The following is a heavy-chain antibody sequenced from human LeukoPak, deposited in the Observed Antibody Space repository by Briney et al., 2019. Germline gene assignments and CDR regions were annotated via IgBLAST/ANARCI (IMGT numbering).Heavy chain of an antibody. CDR3: ARELERPNDAFDI. J-gene: IGHJ3*02. Sequence: GGSLRLSCAASGFTFSSFSMNWVRQAPGKGLEWVSYIRSGGTNTDYTGSVKGRFTISRDNAKNSLYLQMNSLRAEDTAVYYCARELERPNDAFDIWGQGTMVTVSS. CDR2: IRSGGTNT. CDR1: GFTFSSFS. D-gene: IGHD1-1*01. V-gene: IGHV3-48*04.